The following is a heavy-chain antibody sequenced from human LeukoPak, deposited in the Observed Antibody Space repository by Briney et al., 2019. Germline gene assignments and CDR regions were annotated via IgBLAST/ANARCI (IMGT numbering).Heavy chain of an antibody. D-gene: IGHD1-7*01. J-gene: IGHJ4*02. CDR1: GFTFSGYW. CDR2: IDRDGSGT. Sequence: PVGSLRLSCAASGFTFSGYWMHWVRQVPGKGLVWVSHIDRDGSGTTYADSVKGRFTISRDNSKNTLYLQMNSLRAEDTAVYYCARDLPSKNWNWGIDYWGQGTLVTVSS. CDR3: ARDLPSKNWNWGIDY. V-gene: IGHV3-74*03.